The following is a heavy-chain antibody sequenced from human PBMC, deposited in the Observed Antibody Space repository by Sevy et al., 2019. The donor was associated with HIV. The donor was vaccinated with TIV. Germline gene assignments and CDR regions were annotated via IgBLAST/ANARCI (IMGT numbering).Heavy chain of an antibody. CDR1: GFTFSRYS. CDR3: AKLSSFLVGGTYFDY. V-gene: IGHV3-30*04. J-gene: IGHJ4*02. Sequence: GGSLRLSCAASGFTFSRYSMHWVRQAPGKGLEWVATISFDASNKHYADSVKGRFTISRDNSKNTVHLQMNSLRAEDTAVYYCAKLSSFLVGGTYFDYWGQGTLVTVSS. CDR2: ISFDASNK. D-gene: IGHD1-26*01.